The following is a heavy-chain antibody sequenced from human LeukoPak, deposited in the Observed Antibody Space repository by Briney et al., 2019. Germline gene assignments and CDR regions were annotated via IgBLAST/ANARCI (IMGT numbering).Heavy chain of an antibody. Sequence: PGGSLRLSCAASGFTFSSYAMSWVRQAPGKGLEWVSAISGSGGSTYYADSGKGRFTISRDNSKSTLYLQMNSLRAEDTAVYYCAKDADLGYDFWSGYFSFDYWGQGTLVTVSS. CDR2: ISGSGGST. CDR1: GFTFSSYA. D-gene: IGHD3-3*01. V-gene: IGHV3-23*01. J-gene: IGHJ4*02. CDR3: AKDADLGYDFWSGYFSFDY.